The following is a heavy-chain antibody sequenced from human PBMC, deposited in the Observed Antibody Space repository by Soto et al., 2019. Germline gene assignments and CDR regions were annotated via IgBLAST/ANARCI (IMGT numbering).Heavy chain of an antibody. D-gene: IGHD3-9*01. Sequence: ASVNVSGKTSGYSSTKYGFRWVRQGPGQGLEWMGWINAGDGNTKYSQKFQGRVTITRXTXXSXXXMXLXXLRXEXTAVYSCARGFLTDYYNGMDVLGRGTTLTVTS. V-gene: IGHV1-3*01. CDR2: INAGDGNT. CDR3: ARGFLTDYYNGMDV. CDR1: GYSSTKYG. J-gene: IGHJ6*02.